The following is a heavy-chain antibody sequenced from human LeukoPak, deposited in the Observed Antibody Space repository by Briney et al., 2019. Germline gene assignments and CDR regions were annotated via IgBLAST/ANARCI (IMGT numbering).Heavy chain of an antibody. J-gene: IGHJ6*02. D-gene: IGHD5-18*01. CDR2: IYYTGKT. CDR1: GDSISRGNDY. Sequence: SETLSLTCTVSGDSISRGNDYWSWIRQPPGKGLEWIGYIYYTGKTYYNTSLKRRLIISVDTSQNQFSLKLESVTAADTAVYYCARVDTTMVPDVWGQGTTVTVSS. V-gene: IGHV4-30-4*01. CDR3: ARVDTTMVPDV.